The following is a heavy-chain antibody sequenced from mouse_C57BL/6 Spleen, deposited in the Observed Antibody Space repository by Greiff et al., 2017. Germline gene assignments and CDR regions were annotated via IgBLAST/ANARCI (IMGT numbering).Heavy chain of an antibody. Sequence: VQLQQSGAELVRPGSSVKLSCKASGYTFTSYWMHWVKQRPIQGLEWIGNIDPSDSETHYNQKFKDKATLTVDKSSSTAYMQLSSLTSEDSAVYYCAREGGIYYGYDSQLGPGFAYWGQGTLVTVSA. CDR1: GYTFTSYW. V-gene: IGHV1-52*01. J-gene: IGHJ3*01. CDR3: AREGGIYYGYDSQLGPGFAY. D-gene: IGHD2-2*01. CDR2: IDPSDSET.